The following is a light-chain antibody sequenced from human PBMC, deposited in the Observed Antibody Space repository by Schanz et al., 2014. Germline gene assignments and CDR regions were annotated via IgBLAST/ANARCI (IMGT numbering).Light chain of an antibody. CDR3: SSYTNINTPQYV. J-gene: IGLJ1*01. CDR1: SSDVGAYNY. CDR2: DVS. V-gene: IGLV2-14*01. Sequence: QSALTQPASVSGSPGQSITISCTGTSSDVGAYNYVSWYQQHPGKAPKLMIYDVSNRLSGVSNRFSGSKSGNTASLTISGLQTEDEADYYCSSYTNINTPQYVFGTGTKVTVL.